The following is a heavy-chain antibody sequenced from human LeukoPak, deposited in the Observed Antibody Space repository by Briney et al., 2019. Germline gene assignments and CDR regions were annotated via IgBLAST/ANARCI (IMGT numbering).Heavy chain of an antibody. V-gene: IGHV3-21*01. J-gene: IGHJ4*02. Sequence: GGSLRPSCAASGFTFSSYSMNWVRQAPGKGLEWVSSISSSSSYIYYADSVKGRFTISRDNAKNSLYLQMNSLRAEDTAVYYCARGDTAMARLPVDYWGQGTLATVSS. CDR2: ISSSSSYI. CDR3: ARGDTAMARLPVDY. CDR1: GFTFSSYS. D-gene: IGHD5-18*01.